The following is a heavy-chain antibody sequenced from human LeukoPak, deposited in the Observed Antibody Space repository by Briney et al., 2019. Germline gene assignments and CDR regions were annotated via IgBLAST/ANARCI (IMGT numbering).Heavy chain of an antibody. Sequence: PSETLSLTCTVSGGSISSYYWSWIRQPAGKGLEWIGRIYTSGSTNYNPSLKSRVTVSVDTSKNQFSLKLSSVTAADTAVYYCARDYYDSSGYYFIQHWGQGTLVTVSS. CDR1: GGSISSYY. CDR2: IYTSGST. D-gene: IGHD3-22*01. V-gene: IGHV4-4*07. CDR3: ARDYYDSSGYYFIQH. J-gene: IGHJ1*01.